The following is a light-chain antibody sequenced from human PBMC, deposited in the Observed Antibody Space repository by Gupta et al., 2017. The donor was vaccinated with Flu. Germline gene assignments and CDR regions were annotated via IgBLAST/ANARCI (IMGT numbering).Light chain of an antibody. CDR1: QDIRSY. CDR2: DAS. CDR3: QKSRDWRT. Sequence: EIVLPQSPATLSLSPGEGPTLSCRASQDIRSYLAWYKHKPGQAPRLLNYDASIRAFGVPARVSGSGSGTDFTLTISSLEPEDFAIYYCQKSRDWRTFGGGTKVEI. J-gene: IGKJ4*02. V-gene: IGKV3-11*01.